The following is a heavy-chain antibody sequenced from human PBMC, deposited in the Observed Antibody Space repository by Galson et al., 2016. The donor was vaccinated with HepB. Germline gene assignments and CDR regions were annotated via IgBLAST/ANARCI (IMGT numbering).Heavy chain of an antibody. D-gene: IGHD2-2*02. V-gene: IGHV3-33*03. J-gene: IGHJ6*02. CDR2: IWEDGSKT. CDR1: RFTFSRYG. Sequence: SLRLSCAASRFTFSRYGMHWVRQAPGKGLEWVAVIWEDGSKTYYGDSVKGRFTISRDKSRNTLYLQMNSLRVDDTAVYYCAKSSRRVFPAAIAEPYYYGMDVWGQGTTVTVSS. CDR3: AKSSRRVFPAAIAEPYYYGMDV.